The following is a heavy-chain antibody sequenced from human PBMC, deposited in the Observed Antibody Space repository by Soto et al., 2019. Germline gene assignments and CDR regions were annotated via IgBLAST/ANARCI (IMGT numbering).Heavy chain of an antibody. CDR1: GFTVSSNY. V-gene: IGHV3-53*01. Sequence: EVQLVESGGGLIQPGGSLRLSCAASGFTVSSNYMSWVRQAPGKGLEWVSVIYSGGSTYYADSVKGRFTISRDNSKNTLYLQMNSLRAEDTAVYYCARESYDSSGYPTGYFDYWGQGTLVTVSS. CDR2: IYSGGST. D-gene: IGHD3-22*01. J-gene: IGHJ4*02. CDR3: ARESYDSSGYPTGYFDY.